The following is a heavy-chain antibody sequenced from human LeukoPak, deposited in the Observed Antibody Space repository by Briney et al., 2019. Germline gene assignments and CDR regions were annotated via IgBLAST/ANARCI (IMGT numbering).Heavy chain of an antibody. CDR1: GFTFSNYA. Sequence: GGSLRLSCAASGFTFSNYAMNWVRQAPGKGLEWVSTISTDGGSTYYTDSVRGRFTISRDNSKSTLYLQINSLRAEDTALYHCAKGLAVSGTYFDYWGQGTLVTVSS. V-gene: IGHV3-23*01. D-gene: IGHD1-26*01. J-gene: IGHJ4*02. CDR2: ISTDGGST. CDR3: AKGLAVSGTYFDY.